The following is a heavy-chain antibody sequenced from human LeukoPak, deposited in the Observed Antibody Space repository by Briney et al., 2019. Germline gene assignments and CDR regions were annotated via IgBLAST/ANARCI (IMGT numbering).Heavy chain of an antibody. V-gene: IGHV3-73*01. Sequence: PGGSLRLSCAASGFTFSGFAMHWVRQASGKGLEWVGRIRSKASSYATAYAASVECRFTIASDNSKNTAYLQMNSLKTEDTAAYDCNSITAAAPFDHWGQGTLVTVSS. CDR1: GFTFSGFA. CDR2: IRSKASSYAT. CDR3: NSITAAAPFDH. J-gene: IGHJ4*02. D-gene: IGHD6-13*01.